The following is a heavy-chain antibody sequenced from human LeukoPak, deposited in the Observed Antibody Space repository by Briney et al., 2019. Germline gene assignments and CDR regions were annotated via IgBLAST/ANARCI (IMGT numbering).Heavy chain of an antibody. CDR1: GFTFSSYA. J-gene: IGHJ4*02. D-gene: IGHD5-12*01. CDR2: ISGSGGST. Sequence: GASLRLSCAASGFTFSSYAMSWVRQPPGKGLECVSAISGSGGSTCYADSVKGRFTISRDNSENTLYLQMNSLRAEDTAVYYCAKERGIVATKIDYWGQGTLVTVSS. CDR3: AKERGIVATKIDY. V-gene: IGHV3-23*01.